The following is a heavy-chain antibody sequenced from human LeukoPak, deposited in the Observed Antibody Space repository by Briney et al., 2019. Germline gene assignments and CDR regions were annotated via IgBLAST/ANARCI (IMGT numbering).Heavy chain of an antibody. V-gene: IGHV3-23*01. J-gene: IGHJ4*02. CDR2: ISGSGDNT. CDR1: GFTFSSYA. CDR3: AKGPYRSGWYYFDY. D-gene: IGHD6-19*01. Sequence: GGSLRLSCAASGFTFSSYAMSWVHQAPGKGLEWVSVISGSGDNTNYADSVKGRFTISRDNSKNTMYLQMNSLRAEDTAVYYCAKGPYRSGWYYFDYWGQGTLVTVSS.